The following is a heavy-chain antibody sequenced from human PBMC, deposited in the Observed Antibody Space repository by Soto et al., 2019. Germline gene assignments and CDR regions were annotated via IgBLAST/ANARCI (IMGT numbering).Heavy chain of an antibody. V-gene: IGHV1-69*13. CDR1: GGTFSSYA. CDR2: IIPIFGTA. Sequence: ASVKVSCKASGGTFSSYAISWVRQAPGQGLEWMGGIIPIFGTANYAQKFQGRVTITADESTSTAYMELSSLRSEDTAVYYCARSYYYDSSGSGLKGWFDPWGQGTLVTVS. D-gene: IGHD3-22*01. J-gene: IGHJ5*02. CDR3: ARSYYYDSSGSGLKGWFDP.